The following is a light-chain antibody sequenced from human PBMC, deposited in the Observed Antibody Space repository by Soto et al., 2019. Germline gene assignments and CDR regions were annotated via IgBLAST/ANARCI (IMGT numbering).Light chain of an antibody. V-gene: IGKV3-11*01. CDR2: DAS. Sequence: EIVLTQSPATLSLSPGERATLSCRASQSVSSYLAWYQQKPGQAPMLLIYDASNSATGIPARVSGSGSGTDFPLTISRLEDEDFAVYYCQQRSYSITFGQGTRLEIK. CDR3: QQRSYSIT. J-gene: IGKJ5*01. CDR1: QSVSSY.